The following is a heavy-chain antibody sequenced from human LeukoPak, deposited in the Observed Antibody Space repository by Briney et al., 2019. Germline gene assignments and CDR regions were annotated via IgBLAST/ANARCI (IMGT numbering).Heavy chain of an antibody. Sequence: PSETLSLTCTVSGGSISSGGYYWSWIRQPPGKGLEWIGYIYHSGSTYYNPSLKSRVTISVDRSKNQFSLKLSSVTAADTAVYYCARERGNSIDYWGQGTLVTVSS. CDR2: IYHSGST. CDR3: ARERGNSIDY. V-gene: IGHV4-30-2*01. CDR1: GGSISSGGYY. D-gene: IGHD4-23*01. J-gene: IGHJ4*02.